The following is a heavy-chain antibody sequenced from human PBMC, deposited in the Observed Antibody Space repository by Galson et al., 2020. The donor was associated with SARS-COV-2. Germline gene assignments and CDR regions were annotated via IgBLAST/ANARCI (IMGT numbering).Heavy chain of an antibody. CDR3: ARDPAHHYGDNYYYGMDV. Sequence: SETLSLTCSVSDVSMTSYYWSWIRQPPGKGMEWIRYITYSGSTSYNPSLTGRVTILVDLSKNQFSLNLSSVTAAATAVYYCARDPAHHYGDNYYYGMDVWGRGTTVTVSS. V-gene: IGHV4-59*01. D-gene: IGHD4-17*01. J-gene: IGHJ6*02. CDR1: DVSMTSYY. CDR2: ITYSGST.